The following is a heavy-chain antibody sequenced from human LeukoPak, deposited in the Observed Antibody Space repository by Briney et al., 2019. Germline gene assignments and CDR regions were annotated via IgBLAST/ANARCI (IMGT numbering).Heavy chain of an antibody. V-gene: IGHV3-21*01. CDR3: ARDYIAYDPLDF. CDR2: ISSSSSHI. CDR1: GFTFRTYD. Sequence: PGGSLRLSCAASGFTFRTYDMNWVRQAPGKGREWVSSISSSSSHIYYGDSVKGRFTISRDNAKNSLYLQMNSLRAEDTAVYYCARDYIAYDPLDFWGQGTLVTVSS. J-gene: IGHJ4*02. D-gene: IGHD5-12*01.